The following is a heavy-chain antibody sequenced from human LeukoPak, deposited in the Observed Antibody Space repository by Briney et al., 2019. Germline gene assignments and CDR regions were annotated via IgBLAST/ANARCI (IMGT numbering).Heavy chain of an antibody. Sequence: PGGSLRLSCAASEFTFSSYAMSWVRQAPGKGLEWVSAISGSGGSTYYADSVKGRFTISRGNSKNTLYLQMNSLRAEDTAVYYCAKGIGKYYYGMDVWGQGTTVTVSS. V-gene: IGHV3-23*01. J-gene: IGHJ6*02. D-gene: IGHD3-10*01. CDR1: EFTFSSYA. CDR2: ISGSGGST. CDR3: AKGIGKYYYGMDV.